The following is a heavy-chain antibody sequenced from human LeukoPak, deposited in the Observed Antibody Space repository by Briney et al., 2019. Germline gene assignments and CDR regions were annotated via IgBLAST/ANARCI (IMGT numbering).Heavy chain of an antibody. V-gene: IGHV3-21*01. J-gene: IGHJ5*02. Sequence: GGSLRLSCAASGFTFSSYSMNWVRQAPGKGLEWVSSISSSSSYIYYADSVKGRFTISRDNAKNSLYLQTNSLRAEDTAVYYCASKMGTYVSGYDWFDPWGQGTLVTVSS. CDR3: ASKMGTYVSGYDWFDP. CDR2: ISSSSSYI. D-gene: IGHD5-12*01. CDR1: GFTFSSYS.